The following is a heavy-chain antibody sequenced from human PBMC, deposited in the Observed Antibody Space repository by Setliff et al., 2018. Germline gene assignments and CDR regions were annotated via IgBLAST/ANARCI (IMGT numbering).Heavy chain of an antibody. CDR1: GASIREYY. D-gene: IGHD6-6*01. CDR2: LYYNGGT. V-gene: IGHV4-59*01. Sequence: SETLSLTCIVSGASIREYYWSWVRQPPGTGLEWIGNLYYNGGTSHNPSFEDRVSISRDTSKNQFSLKLRSVTAADTAVYYCSTAEGDSSSFYHNMDVWGQGSTVTVSS. CDR3: STAEGDSSSFYHNMDV. J-gene: IGHJ6*02.